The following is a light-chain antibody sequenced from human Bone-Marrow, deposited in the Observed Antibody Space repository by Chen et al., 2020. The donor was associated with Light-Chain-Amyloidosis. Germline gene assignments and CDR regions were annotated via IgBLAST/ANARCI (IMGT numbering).Light chain of an antibody. CDR1: DLPTKY. J-gene: IGLJ2*01. CDR3: QSADSSGTYEVI. Sequence: SYELTQPPSVSVSPGQTARITCSGDDLPTKYAYWYQQNPGQAPVLVIHRETERPSGISERFSGSSSGTTATLTISGVQAEDEAEYHCQSADSSGTYEVIFGGGTKLTVL. V-gene: IGLV3-25*03. CDR2: RET.